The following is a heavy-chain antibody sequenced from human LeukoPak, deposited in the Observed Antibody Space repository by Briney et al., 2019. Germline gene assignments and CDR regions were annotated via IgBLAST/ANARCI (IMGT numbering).Heavy chain of an antibody. CDR1: GFTFSNYG. V-gene: IGHV3-30*02. CDR3: ARGYGGNSGSFDY. J-gene: IGHJ4*02. D-gene: IGHD4-23*01. Sequence: PGGSLRLSCVASGFTFSNYGMHWVRQAPGKGLEWVAFIRYDGSNKYYADSVKGRFTISRDNSKNTLYLQMNSLRAEDTAAYYCARGYGGNSGSFDYWGQGTLVTVSS. CDR2: IRYDGSNK.